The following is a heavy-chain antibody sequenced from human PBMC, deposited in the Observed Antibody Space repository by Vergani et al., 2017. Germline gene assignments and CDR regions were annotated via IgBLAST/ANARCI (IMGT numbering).Heavy chain of an antibody. J-gene: IGHJ4*02. CDR2: IYYSGST. CDR3: ARGGYSYADY. D-gene: IGHD5-18*01. V-gene: IGHV4-61*01. Sequence: QLQLQESGPGLVKPSETLSLTCTVSGGSISSSSYYWSWIRQPPGKGLEWIGYIYYSGSTNYNPSLKSRVTIPVDTSKNQFSLKLSSVAAADTAVDYCARGGYSYADYWGQGTLVTVSS. CDR1: GGSISSSSYY.